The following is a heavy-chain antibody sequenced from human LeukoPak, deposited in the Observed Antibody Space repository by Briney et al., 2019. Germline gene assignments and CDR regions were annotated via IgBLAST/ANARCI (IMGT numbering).Heavy chain of an antibody. Sequence: GGSLRLPCAASGFTFSNAWMSWVRQAPGKGLEWVGRIKSKTDGGTTDYAAPVKGRFTISRDDSKNTLYLQMNSLKTEDTAVYYCTTGPYYDSSGSPDYWGQGTLVTVSS. J-gene: IGHJ4*02. CDR3: TTGPYYDSSGSPDY. CDR1: GFTFSNAW. D-gene: IGHD3-22*01. CDR2: IKSKTDGGTT. V-gene: IGHV3-15*01.